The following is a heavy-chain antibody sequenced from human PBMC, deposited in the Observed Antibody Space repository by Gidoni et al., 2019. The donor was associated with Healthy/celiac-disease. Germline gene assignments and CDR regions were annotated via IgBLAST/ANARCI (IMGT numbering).Heavy chain of an antibody. D-gene: IGHD1-26*01. V-gene: IGHV4-59*01. CDR1: GGSISSYY. Sequence: QVQLPASGPGLVKPSETLSLTCTVSGGSISSYYLSWIRQPPGKGLDWIGYIYYSGSTKYHPSCKSRVTRAVDTSKNQFSLKLSSVTAAATAVYYCARSSGSYYVLDYWGQGTLVTVSS. CDR2: IYYSGST. J-gene: IGHJ4*02. CDR3: ARSSGSYYVLDY.